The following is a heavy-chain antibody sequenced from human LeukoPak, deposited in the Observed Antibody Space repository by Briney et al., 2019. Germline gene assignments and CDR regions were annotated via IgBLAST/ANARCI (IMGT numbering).Heavy chain of an antibody. V-gene: IGHV3-48*03. D-gene: IGHD6-6*01. J-gene: IGHJ4*02. CDR1: GFTFSSYE. CDR2: ISSSGSTI. CDR3: AKDRKGYCSSPVRY. Sequence: GGSLRLSCAASGFTFSSYEMNWVRQAPGKGLEWVSYISSSGSTIYYADSVKGRFTISRDNSKNTLYLQMNNLRAEDTAVYYWAKDRKGYCSSPVRYWGQGTLVTVSS.